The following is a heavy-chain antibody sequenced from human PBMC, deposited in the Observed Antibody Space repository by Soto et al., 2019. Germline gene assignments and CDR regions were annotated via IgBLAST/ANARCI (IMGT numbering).Heavy chain of an antibody. CDR1: GGSFSGYY. D-gene: IGHD5-12*01. CDR2: INHSGST. J-gene: IGHJ6*03. CDR3: ATGATINLAPGGSYYYMDV. V-gene: IGHV4-34*01. Sequence: SETLSLTCAVYGGSFSGYYWSWIRQPPGKGLEWIGEINHSGSTNYNPSLKSRVTISVDTSKNQFSLKLSSVTAADTAVYYCATGATINLAPGGSYYYMDVWGKGTTVTVSS.